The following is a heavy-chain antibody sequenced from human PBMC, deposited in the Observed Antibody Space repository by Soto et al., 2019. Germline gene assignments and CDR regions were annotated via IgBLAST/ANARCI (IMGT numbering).Heavy chain of an antibody. CDR3: AARYYDYVWGSYRHVPYFDY. V-gene: IGHV1-69*01. CDR1: GGTFSSYA. J-gene: IGHJ4*02. Sequence: QVQLVQSGAEVKKPGSSVKVSCKASGGTFSSYAISWVRQAPGQGVEWMGGIIPIFGTGNYAKKFQGRVTITADEYTSTAYMEMSILRSEATGVYYCAARYYDYVWGSYRHVPYFDYWGQGTLVTVSS. D-gene: IGHD3-16*02. CDR2: IIPIFGTG.